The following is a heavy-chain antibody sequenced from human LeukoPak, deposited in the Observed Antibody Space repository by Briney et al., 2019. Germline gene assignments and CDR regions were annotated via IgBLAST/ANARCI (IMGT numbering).Heavy chain of an antibody. J-gene: IGHJ4*02. CDR3: ARSPMSDGYAIDY. V-gene: IGHV5-51*01. Sequence: GESLKISCKGSGYSFTSYWIGWVRQMPGKGLEWMGIIYPGDSDTRYSPSFQGQVTISADKSISTAYLQWSSLKASDTAMYFCARSPMSDGYAIDYWGQGTLVTVSS. D-gene: IGHD5-24*01. CDR1: GYSFTSYW. CDR2: IYPGDSDT.